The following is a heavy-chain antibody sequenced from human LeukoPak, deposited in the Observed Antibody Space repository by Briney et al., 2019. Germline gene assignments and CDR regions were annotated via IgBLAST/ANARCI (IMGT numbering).Heavy chain of an antibody. CDR2: ISTDGAIT. CDR1: GFTFTSVW. D-gene: IGHD4-17*01. J-gene: IGHJ4*02. Sequence: GGSLRLSCAASGFTFTSVWMHWFRQVPGRGLVWISRISTDGAITGYADSVKGRFTISRGNAKNTLYLQMNSLRAEDTAVYYCARDRTTVTLFDYWGQGALVTVSS. CDR3: ARDRTTVTLFDY. V-gene: IGHV3-74*01.